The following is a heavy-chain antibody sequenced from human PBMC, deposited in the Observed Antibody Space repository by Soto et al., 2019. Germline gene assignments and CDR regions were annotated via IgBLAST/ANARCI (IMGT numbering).Heavy chain of an antibody. CDR3: AREESAYYLSP. CDR2: IIPIFGTA. CDR1: GGTFSSYA. D-gene: IGHD3-22*01. V-gene: IGHV1-69*05. Sequence: QVQLVQSGAEVKKPGSSVKVSCKASGGTFSSYAISWVRQAPGQGLEWMGGIIPIFGTANYAQKFQGRVTLPSHDSTTPPYMDLRILRSADTAVYYCAREESAYYLSPCGQGTLVTVSS. J-gene: IGHJ5*02.